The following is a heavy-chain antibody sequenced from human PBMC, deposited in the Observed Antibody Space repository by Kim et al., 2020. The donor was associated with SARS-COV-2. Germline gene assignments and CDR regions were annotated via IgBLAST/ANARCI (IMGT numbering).Heavy chain of an antibody. CDR1: GFTLDGSG. CDR2: INWNGGST. J-gene: IGHJ4*02. Sequence: GGSLRLSCAASGFTLDGSGMSWVRQAPGKGLEWVSGINWNGGSTAYADSVKGRFTISKDNAKNSLYLQMNSLRAEDAALYYCARDSVGASSDYWGRGTLVTVSS. CDR3: ARDSVGASSDY. V-gene: IGHV3-20*04. D-gene: IGHD6-6*01.